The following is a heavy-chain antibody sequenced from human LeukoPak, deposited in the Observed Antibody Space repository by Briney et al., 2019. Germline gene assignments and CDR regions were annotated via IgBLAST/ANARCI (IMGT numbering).Heavy chain of an antibody. CDR1: GFTFSTYN. J-gene: IGHJ4*02. V-gene: IGHV3-23*01. D-gene: IGHD2-15*01. CDR2: ISGSTGRT. CDR3: APRVVGSAPFDY. Sequence: GGSLRLSCAASGFTFSTYNMNWVRQAPGKGLEWVSAISGSTGRTYYADSVKGRFTISRDNSKNTLYLQMNNLRAEDTAVYYCAPRVVGSAPFDYWGQGTLVTVSS.